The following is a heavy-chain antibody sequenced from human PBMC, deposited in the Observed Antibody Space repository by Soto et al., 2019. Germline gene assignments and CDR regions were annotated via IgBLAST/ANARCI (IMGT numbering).Heavy chain of an antibody. D-gene: IGHD4-17*01. V-gene: IGHV3-30*18. J-gene: IGHJ3*02. Sequence: QVQLVESGGGVVQPGRSLRLSCAASGFTFSSYGMHWVRQAPGKGLEWVAVISYDGSNKYYAASVKGRFTISRDNSKNTLYLQMNSLRAEDTAVYYCAKDYHDYGDYRDAFDIWGQGTMVTVSS. CDR1: GFTFSSYG. CDR3: AKDYHDYGDYRDAFDI. CDR2: ISYDGSNK.